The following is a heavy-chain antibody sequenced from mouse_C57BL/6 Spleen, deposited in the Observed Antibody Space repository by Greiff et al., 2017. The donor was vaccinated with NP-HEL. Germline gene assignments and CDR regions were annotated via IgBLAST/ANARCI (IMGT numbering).Heavy chain of an antibody. Sequence: VQRVESGAELARPGASVKLSCKASGYTFTSYGISWVKQRTGQGLEWIGEIYPRSGNTYYNEKFKGKATLTADKSSSTAYMELRSLTSEDSAVYFCARRNGSSLGYFDVWGTGTTVTVSS. V-gene: IGHV1-81*01. CDR3: ARRNGSSLGYFDV. CDR1: GYTFTSYG. D-gene: IGHD1-1*01. J-gene: IGHJ1*03. CDR2: IYPRSGNT.